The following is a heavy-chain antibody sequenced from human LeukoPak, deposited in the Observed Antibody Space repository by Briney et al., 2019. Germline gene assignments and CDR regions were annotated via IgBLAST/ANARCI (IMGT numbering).Heavy chain of an antibody. Sequence: PSETLSLTCAVSGGSISSSSYYWGWIRQPPGKGLEWIGSMYYSGSTYYNPSLKSRVTISVNTSKNQFSLKLSSVTAADTAVYYCARANYYDSSGLYYWGQGTLVTVSS. CDR3: ARANYYDSSGLYY. J-gene: IGHJ4*02. D-gene: IGHD3-22*01. V-gene: IGHV4-39*07. CDR2: MYYSGST. CDR1: GGSISSSSYY.